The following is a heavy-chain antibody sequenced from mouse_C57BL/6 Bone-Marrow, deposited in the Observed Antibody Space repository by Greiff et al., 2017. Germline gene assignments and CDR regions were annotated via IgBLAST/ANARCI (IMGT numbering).Heavy chain of an antibody. CDR1: GFTFSSYA. V-gene: IGHV5-4*01. J-gene: IGHJ3*01. CDR3: AREGGYSNLFAY. CDR2: ISDGGSYT. D-gene: IGHD2-5*01. Sequence: EVQRVESGGGLVKPGGSLKLSCAASGFTFSSYAMSWVRQTPEKRLEWVATISDGGSYTYYPDNVKGRFPISRDNAKNNLYLQMSHLKSEDTAMYYCAREGGYSNLFAYWGQGTLVTVSA.